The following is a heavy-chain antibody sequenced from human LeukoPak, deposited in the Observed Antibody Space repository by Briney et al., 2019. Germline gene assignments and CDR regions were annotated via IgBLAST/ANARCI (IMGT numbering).Heavy chain of an antibody. D-gene: IGHD6-13*01. Sequence: GVSLRLSRAASAFTFSSYSMNWVRQAPGKGLEWDSSISSSSSYISYADSVKGRFTISRDNTTNSLYLQMNSLRDEDTAVYYCAREEESSSWIRAFDDWGQGTLVSVSS. V-gene: IGHV3-21*01. CDR2: ISSSSSYI. CDR1: AFTFSSYS. J-gene: IGHJ4*02. CDR3: AREEESSSWIRAFDD.